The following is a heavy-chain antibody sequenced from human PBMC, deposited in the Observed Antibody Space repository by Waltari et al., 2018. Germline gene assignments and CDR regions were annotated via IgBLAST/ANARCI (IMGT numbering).Heavy chain of an antibody. J-gene: IGHJ4*02. CDR2: IIPIFGTA. CDR3: AAYVWSGYWFDY. V-gene: IGHV1-69*01. CDR1: GGTFSRYA. D-gene: IGHD3-3*01. Sequence: QVQLVQSGAEVKKPGSSVKVSCQASGGTFSRYAICWVRQAPGQGLEWMGGIIPIFGTANYAQKFQGRVTITADESTSTAYMELSSLRSEDTAVYYCAAYVWSGYWFDYWGQGTLVTVSS.